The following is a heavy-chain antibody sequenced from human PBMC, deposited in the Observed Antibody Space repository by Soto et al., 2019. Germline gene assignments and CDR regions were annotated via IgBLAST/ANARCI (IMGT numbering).Heavy chain of an antibody. CDR3: ERWEQQVSFDC. D-gene: IGHD6-13*01. CDR2: ISYDGSHK. J-gene: IGHJ5*01. CDR1: GFTFSSYT. V-gene: IGHV3-30*04. Sequence: QVQLVESGGGVVQPGKSLRLSCAASGFTFSSYTMHWVRQAPGKGLEWVTVISYDGSHKYYADSVKGRFTISRDDSKNSMFLQMNSLRAEDTAIYYCERWEQQVSFDCWGQGTLVTVSS.